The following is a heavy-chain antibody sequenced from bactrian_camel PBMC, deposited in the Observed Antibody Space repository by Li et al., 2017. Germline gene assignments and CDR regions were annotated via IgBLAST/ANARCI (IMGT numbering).Heavy chain of an antibody. CDR3: AASRLGSTINWRQERRYGY. J-gene: IGHJ4*01. Sequence: QLVESGGGSALAGGSVRLSRAASGYDFSGGCMAWFRQSPGKEREGVASIATDGWRVDYADSVKGRFTISQDNAKNTVYLQMNSLKPEDTAMYYCAASRLGSTINWRQERRYGYWGQGTQVTVSS. CDR2: IATDGWRV. V-gene: IGHV3S25*01. D-gene: IGHD4*01. CDR1: GYDFSGGC.